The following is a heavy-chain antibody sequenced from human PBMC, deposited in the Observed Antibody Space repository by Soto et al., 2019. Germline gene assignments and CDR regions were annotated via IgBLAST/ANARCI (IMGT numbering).Heavy chain of an antibody. CDR3: AKGSTMPPGFDS. J-gene: IGHJ4*02. V-gene: IGHV4-59*11. CDR1: GGSISSHY. Sequence: PSETLSLTCTVSGGSISSHYWSWIRQPPGKGLEWIGYIYHNGGTTYNPSLKSRVTILLDTSKKQFSLKLNSLRADDTAVYYCAKGSTMPPGFDSWGQGTLVTVSS. D-gene: IGHD1-1*01. CDR2: IYHNGGT.